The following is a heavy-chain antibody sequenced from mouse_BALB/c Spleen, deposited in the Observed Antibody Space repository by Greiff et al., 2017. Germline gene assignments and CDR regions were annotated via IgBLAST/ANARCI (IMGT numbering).Heavy chain of an antibody. V-gene: IGHV5-17*02. CDR1: GFTFSSFG. CDR2: ISSGSSTI. Sequence: EVKVVESGGGLVQPGGSRKLSCAASGFTFSSFGMHWVRQAPEKGLEWVAYISSGSSTIYYADTVKGRFTISRDNPKNTLFLQMTSLRSEDTAMYYCARDSFAYWGQGTLVTVSA. J-gene: IGHJ3*01. CDR3: ARDSFAY.